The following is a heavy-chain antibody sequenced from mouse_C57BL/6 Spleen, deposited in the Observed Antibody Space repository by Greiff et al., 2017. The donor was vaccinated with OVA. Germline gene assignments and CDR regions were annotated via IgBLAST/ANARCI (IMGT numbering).Heavy chain of an antibody. CDR1: GYAFSRSW. Sequence: QVQLKESGPELVKPGASVKISCKASGYAFSRSWMNWVKQRPGKGLEWIGRIYPGDGDTNYNGKFKGKATLTADKSSSTAYMQLSSLTSEDSAVYFCAILDCLAYWGQGTLVTVSA. CDR2: IYPGDGDT. CDR3: AILDCLAY. J-gene: IGHJ3*01. D-gene: IGHD1-1*01. V-gene: IGHV1-82*01.